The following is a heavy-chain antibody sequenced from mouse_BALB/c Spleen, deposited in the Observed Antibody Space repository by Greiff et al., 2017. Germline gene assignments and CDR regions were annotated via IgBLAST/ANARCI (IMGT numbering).Heavy chain of an antibody. Sequence: VQLQQPGPELVKPGASVKISCKASGYSFTGYYMHWVKQSHVKSLEWIGRINPYNGATSYNQNFKDKASLTVDKSSSTAYMELHSLTSEDSAVYYCASTDGNYFDYWGQGTTLTVSS. CDR3: ASTDGNYFDY. J-gene: IGHJ2*01. V-gene: IGHV1-31*01. CDR2: INPYNGAT. CDR1: GYSFTGYY. D-gene: IGHD2-3*01.